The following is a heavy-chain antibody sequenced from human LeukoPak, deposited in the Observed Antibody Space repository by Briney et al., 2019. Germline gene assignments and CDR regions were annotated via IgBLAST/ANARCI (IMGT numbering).Heavy chain of an antibody. Sequence: SVKVSCKASGGSLSSYALNWVRQTPGQGLEWMGGIIPIFGSTNYAQKFQVRVTITADESTNTAYMELNSLRSEDTGVYYCARVMVVAGNGGYFLYWGQGTLVTVSS. CDR2: IIPIFGST. CDR3: ARVMVVAGNGGYFLY. J-gene: IGHJ1*01. V-gene: IGHV1-69*13. D-gene: IGHD2-15*01. CDR1: GGSLSSYA.